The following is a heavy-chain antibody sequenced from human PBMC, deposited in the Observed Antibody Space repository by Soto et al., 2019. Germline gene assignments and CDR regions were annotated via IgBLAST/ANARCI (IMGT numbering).Heavy chain of an antibody. D-gene: IGHD3-3*01. V-gene: IGHV4-30-4*01. CDR1: GGSISSGDYY. J-gene: IGHJ5*02. CDR2: IYYSGST. Sequence: PSETLSLTCAVSGGSISSGDYYWSWIRQPPGKDLECIGYIYYSGSTYYNPSLKSRVTISIDTSKNQFSLKLSSVTAADTAVYFCARVNFPKFYVFGSAPSGWFDPWGKGTLFTVSS. CDR3: ARVNFPKFYVFGSAPSGWFDP.